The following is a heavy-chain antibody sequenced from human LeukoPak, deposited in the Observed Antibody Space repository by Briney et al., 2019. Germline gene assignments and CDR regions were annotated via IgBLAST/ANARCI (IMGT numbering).Heavy chain of an antibody. CDR3: AKADCSSTSCQTFQH. CDR1: GFTFDDYA. V-gene: IGHV3-9*03. J-gene: IGHJ1*01. CDR2: ISWNSGSI. Sequence: GGSLRLSCAASGFTFDDYAMHWVRQAPGKGLEWVSGISWNSGSIGYADSVKGRFTISRDNAKNSLYLQMNSLRAEDMALYYCAKADCSSTSCQTFQHWGQGTLVTVSS. D-gene: IGHD2-2*01.